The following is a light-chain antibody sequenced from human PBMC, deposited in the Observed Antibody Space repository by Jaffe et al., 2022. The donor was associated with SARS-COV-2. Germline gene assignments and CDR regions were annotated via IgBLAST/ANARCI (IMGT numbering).Light chain of an antibody. CDR1: QDISNY. J-gene: IGKJ4*01. V-gene: IGKV1-33*01. CDR2: DAS. Sequence: DIQMTQSPSSLSASVGDRVTITCQASQDISNYLNWYQQKPGKAPRLLIYDASNLETGVPSRFSGGGSGTDFTFTISSLQPEDIATYYCQHYDNLPPLTFGGGTKVEIK. CDR3: QHYDNLPPLT.